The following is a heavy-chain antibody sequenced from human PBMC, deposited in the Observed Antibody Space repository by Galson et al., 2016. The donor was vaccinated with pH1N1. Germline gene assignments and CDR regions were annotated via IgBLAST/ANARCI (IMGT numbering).Heavy chain of an antibody. CDR3: AKDRMTRIVGAGAFDI. D-gene: IGHD3-22*01. Sequence: SLRLSCAASGFTFSSYFMTWVRQAPGKGLEWVSTISGSGISTYYADSVKGRFTISRDSSKNTLSLQMHSLRAEYTAIYYCAKDRMTRIVGAGAFDIWGQGTTVIVSS. CDR1: GFTFSSYF. CDR2: ISGSGIST. J-gene: IGHJ3*02. V-gene: IGHV3-23*01.